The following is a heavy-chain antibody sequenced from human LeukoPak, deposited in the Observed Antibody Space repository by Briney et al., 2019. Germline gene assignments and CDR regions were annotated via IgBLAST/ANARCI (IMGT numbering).Heavy chain of an antibody. CDR2: INSDGSST. D-gene: IGHD3-16*02. V-gene: IGHV3-74*01. CDR3: ARDQGDYVWGSYQPLDAFDI. CDR1: GFTFSSYW. Sequence: PGGSLRLSCAASGFTFSSYWMHWVRQAPGKGLVWVSRINSDGSSTSYADSVKGRFTISRDNAKNTLYLQMNSLRAEDTAVCYCARDQGDYVWGSYQPLDAFDIWGQGTMVTVSS. J-gene: IGHJ3*02.